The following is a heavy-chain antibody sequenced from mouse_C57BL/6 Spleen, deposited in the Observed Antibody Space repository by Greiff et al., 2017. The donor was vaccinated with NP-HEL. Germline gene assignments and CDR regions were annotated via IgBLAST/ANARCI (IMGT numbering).Heavy chain of an antibody. CDR1: GYSFTGYY. Sequence: VQLKESGPELVKPGASVKISCKASGYSFTGYYMNWVKQSPEKSLEWIGEINPSTGGTTYNQKFKAKATLTVDKSSSTAYMQLKSLTSEDSAVYYCALYYGNYDYAMDYWGQGTSVTVSS. CDR3: ALYYGNYDYAMDY. J-gene: IGHJ4*01. D-gene: IGHD2-1*01. V-gene: IGHV1-42*01. CDR2: INPSTGGT.